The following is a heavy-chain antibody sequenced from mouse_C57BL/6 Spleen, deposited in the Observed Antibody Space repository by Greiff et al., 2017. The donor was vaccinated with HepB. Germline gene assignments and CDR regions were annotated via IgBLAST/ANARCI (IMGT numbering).Heavy chain of an antibody. V-gene: IGHV1-54*01. CDR3: ARDLIH. Sequence: VMLVESGAELVRPGTSVKVSCKASGYAFTNYLIEWVKQRPGQGLEWIGVINPGSGGTNYNEKFKGKATLTADKSSSTAYMQLSSLTSEDSAVYCCARDLIHWGQGTSVTVSS. CDR2: INPGSGGT. J-gene: IGHJ4*01. CDR1: GYAFTNYL.